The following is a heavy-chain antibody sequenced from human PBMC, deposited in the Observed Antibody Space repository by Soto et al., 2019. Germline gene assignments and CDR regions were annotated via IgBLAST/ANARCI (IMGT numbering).Heavy chain of an antibody. CDR3: ARGAVAAGGTLGS. CDR2: IIPVLGVA. Sequence: QVQLVQSGAEVKKPGSSVKVSCKASGGSFNSYTFSWVRQAPGQGPEWMGRIIPVLGVANYAQTFRGRVTITADKSTSTVYMDLNSLRSEDTAVYYCARGAVAAGGTLGSWGQGTLVTVSS. V-gene: IGHV1-69*02. D-gene: IGHD6-13*01. J-gene: IGHJ4*02. CDR1: GGSFNSYT.